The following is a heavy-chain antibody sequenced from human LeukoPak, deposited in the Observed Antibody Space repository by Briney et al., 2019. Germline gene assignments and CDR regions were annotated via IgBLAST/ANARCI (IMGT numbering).Heavy chain of an antibody. D-gene: IGHD4/OR15-4a*01. Sequence: SETLSLTCAVSLGSFNTSDYYWGWIRQSPGRGLEWIGTMFYNGATKTNPSLSSRVTMSIDTSTNQFSLKLRSVTAADTAVYYCAREARSPLPVDDSGDYWGQGTLVTVSS. CDR2: MFYNGAT. V-gene: IGHV4-39*07. CDR1: LGSFNTSDYY. CDR3: AREARSPLPVDDSGDY. J-gene: IGHJ4*02.